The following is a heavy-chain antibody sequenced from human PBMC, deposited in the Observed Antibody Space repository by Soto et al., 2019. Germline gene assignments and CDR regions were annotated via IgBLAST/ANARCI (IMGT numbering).Heavy chain of an antibody. Sequence: PGDSPILSCSASGLTFGSRAMSWVRPAPGEGLQWVATITDNGGDAKYADSVRGRFVISRDNSKKTLYLQMTSLTAEDSAMYFCARGSTESYPGSRIFDFWGRGTLVTVSS. CDR3: ARGSTESYPGSRIFDF. CDR1: GLTFGSRA. J-gene: IGHJ4*02. D-gene: IGHD3-10*01. CDR2: ITDNGGDA. V-gene: IGHV3-23*01.